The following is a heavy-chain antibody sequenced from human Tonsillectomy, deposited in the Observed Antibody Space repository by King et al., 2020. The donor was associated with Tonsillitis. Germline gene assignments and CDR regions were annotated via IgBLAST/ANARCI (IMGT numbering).Heavy chain of an antibody. CDR2: ISYDGSNK. V-gene: IGHV3-30*18. D-gene: IGHD5-18*01. J-gene: IGHJ3*02. CDR1: GFTFSSYG. CDR3: AKVKYIYVHLDAFDN. Sequence: VQLVESGGGVVQPGRSLRLSCAASGFTFSSYGMHWVRQAPGKGLEWMAFISYDGSNKYYADSVKGRFTISRDNSKNTMYLQMNSLRAEDTAVYYCAKVKYIYVHLDAFDNW.